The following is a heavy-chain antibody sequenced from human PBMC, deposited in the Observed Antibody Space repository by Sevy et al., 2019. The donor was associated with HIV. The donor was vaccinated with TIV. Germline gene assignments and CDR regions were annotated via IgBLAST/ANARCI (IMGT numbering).Heavy chain of an antibody. CDR2: INPNSGGT. Sequence: ASVKVSCKASGYTFTGYYMHWVRQAPGQGLEWMGWINPNSGGTNYAQKFQGWVTMTRDTSISTAYMELSRLRSDDTAVYYCARSLAYSGSYPVDYWGQGTLVTVSS. D-gene: IGHD1-26*01. V-gene: IGHV1-2*04. J-gene: IGHJ4*02. CDR3: ARSLAYSGSYPVDY. CDR1: GYTFTGYY.